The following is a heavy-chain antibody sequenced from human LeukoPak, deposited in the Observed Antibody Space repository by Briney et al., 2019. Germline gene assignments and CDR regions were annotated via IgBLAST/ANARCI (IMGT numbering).Heavy chain of an antibody. CDR1: GFTFSSYS. Sequence: GESLRLSCAASGFTFSSYSMNWVRQAPGKGLEWVSSISSSSSYIYYADSVKGRFAISRDNAKNSLYLQMNSLRAEDTAVYYCARGDIAAADGGFDYWGQGTLVTVSS. V-gene: IGHV3-21*01. J-gene: IGHJ4*02. CDR2: ISSSSSYI. D-gene: IGHD6-13*01. CDR3: ARGDIAAADGGFDY.